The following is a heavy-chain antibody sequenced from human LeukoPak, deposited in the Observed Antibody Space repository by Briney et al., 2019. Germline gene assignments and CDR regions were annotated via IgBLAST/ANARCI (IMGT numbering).Heavy chain of an antibody. CDR1: GFTFNSHA. J-gene: IGHJ4*02. CDR3: AKDQGYSYYYLDY. D-gene: IGHD5-18*01. Sequence: GGSLRLSCAASGFTFNSHAVSGVRQARGKGVEWGSGMNGNGASTYYSASVKGRSTISRDNSKNTVYLLMSSLRAEDTAVYYCAKDQGYSYYYLDYWGQGTLVTVSS. V-gene: IGHV3-23*01. CDR2: MNGNGAST.